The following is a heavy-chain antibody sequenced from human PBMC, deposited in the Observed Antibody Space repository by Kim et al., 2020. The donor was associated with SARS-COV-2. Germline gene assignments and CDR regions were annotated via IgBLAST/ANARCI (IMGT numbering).Heavy chain of an antibody. V-gene: IGHV3-7*03. CDR3: ARDRGYCTGGSCYSIFDY. J-gene: IGHJ4*02. Sequence: GGSLRLSCAASGVSFNNYWMGWVRQAPGKGLEWVAHIKEDGSEKYCVDSVKGRFTISRDNAKNSLYLEMNSLRAEDTAVYYCARDRGYCTGGSCYSIFDYGGQGTQVTVSS. CDR2: IKEDGSEK. CDR1: GVSFNNYW. D-gene: IGHD2-15*01.